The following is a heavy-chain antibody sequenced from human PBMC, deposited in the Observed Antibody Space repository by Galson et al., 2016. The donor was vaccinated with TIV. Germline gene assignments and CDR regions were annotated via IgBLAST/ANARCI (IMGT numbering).Heavy chain of an antibody. V-gene: IGHV3-53*01. Sequence: LRLSCAASGFTVRTYYISWVRQAPGRGLEWVSVLYVGGTTYYTDSVKGRFTISRDISKNTLYLQLDALRAEDTAVYYCARAWGSNWNYFYYWGQGTLVTVSS. J-gene: IGHJ4*02. CDR1: GFTVRTYY. D-gene: IGHD1-1*01. CDR3: ARAWGSNWNYFYY. CDR2: LYVGGTT.